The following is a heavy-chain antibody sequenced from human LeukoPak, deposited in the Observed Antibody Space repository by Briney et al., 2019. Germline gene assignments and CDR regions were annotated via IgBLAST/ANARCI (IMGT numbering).Heavy chain of an antibody. V-gene: IGHV4-61*02. CDR3: AREIVGLTRPFVY. D-gene: IGHD1-26*01. J-gene: IGHJ4*02. Sequence: PSETLSLTCTVSGGSIGSATGTYYWSWIRQPAGKGLEWIGRIYTRDSTYYNPSLKSRVTISLDTSKNQFSLNLNSVTAADTAVYYCAREIVGLTRPFVYWGQGTLVTVSS. CDR1: GGSIGSATGTYY. CDR2: IYTRDST.